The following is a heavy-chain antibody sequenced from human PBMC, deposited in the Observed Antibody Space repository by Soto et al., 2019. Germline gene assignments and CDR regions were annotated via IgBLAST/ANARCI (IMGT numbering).Heavy chain of an antibody. CDR3: ARSFGWYAIDY. J-gene: IGHJ4*02. D-gene: IGHD6-19*01. Sequence: QVLLQESGPGLVQPSGTLSLSCAVSGGPISSGYFWGWVRQPPGKGLEWLGDISHSGTVNYNPSHKSRVTISMDKSKSQFSLKLNSVTAADTAVYYCARSFGWYAIDYWGQGILVIVSS. CDR2: ISHSGTV. CDR1: GGPISSGYF. V-gene: IGHV4-4*02.